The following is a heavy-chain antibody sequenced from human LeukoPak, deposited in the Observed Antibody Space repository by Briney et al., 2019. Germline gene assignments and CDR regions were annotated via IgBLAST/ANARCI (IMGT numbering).Heavy chain of an antibody. CDR2: ISGSGGST. D-gene: IGHD3-3*01. V-gene: IGHV3-23*01. Sequence: PGGSLRLSCAASGFTFSSYAMSWVRQAPGKGLEWVSAISGSGGSTYYADSVKGRFTISRDNSKNTLYLQMNSLRAEDTAVYYCAKDQNYDFWGYNWFDPWGQGTLVTVSS. CDR3: AKDQNYDFWGYNWFDP. J-gene: IGHJ5*02. CDR1: GFTFSSYA.